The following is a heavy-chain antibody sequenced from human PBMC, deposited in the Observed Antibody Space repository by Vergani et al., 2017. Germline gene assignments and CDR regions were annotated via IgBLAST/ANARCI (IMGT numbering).Heavy chain of an antibody. D-gene: IGHD2-15*01. Sequence: QVQLQESGPGLVKPSETLSLTCTVSGDSVISTDYHWGWIRQPPGKGLEWFGNMDYSGSTSYNPSLESRISISFETPKNQFSLRLTSVTAADTAVYYCASKRGACRAAYCHSYDFWGPGTLVGVSS. CDR3: ASKRGACRAAYCHSYDF. V-gene: IGHV4-39*01. J-gene: IGHJ4*02. CDR2: MDYSGST. CDR1: GDSVISTDYH.